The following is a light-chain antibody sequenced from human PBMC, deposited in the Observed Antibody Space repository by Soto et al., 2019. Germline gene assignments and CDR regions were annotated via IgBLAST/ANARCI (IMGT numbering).Light chain of an antibody. V-gene: IGLV2-8*01. CDR1: SSDVGGYNY. Sequence: QSVLTQPPSASGSPGQSVTISCTGTSSDVGGYNYVSWYQQHPGKAPKLMIYEVSNRPSGVPDRFSGSKSDNTASLTVSGLRAEDEADYYCSSYAGSNNVVFGGGTKLTVL. CDR2: EVS. J-gene: IGLJ2*01. CDR3: SSYAGSNNVV.